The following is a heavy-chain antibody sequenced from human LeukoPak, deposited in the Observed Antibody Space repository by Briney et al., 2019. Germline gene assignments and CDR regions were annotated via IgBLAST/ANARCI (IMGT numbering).Heavy chain of an antibody. CDR1: GFTFSSYE. J-gene: IGHJ4*02. D-gene: IGHD3-10*01. CDR2: ITSSGSII. V-gene: IGHV3-48*03. CDR3: ARDRGYYGSGTYDY. Sequence: GGSLRLSCAASGFTFSSYEMNWVRQAPGKGLEWVSYITSSGSIIYYADSVKGRFTISRDNAKNSLYLQMNSLRAEDTAVYYCARDRGYYGSGTYDYWGQGTLVTVSS.